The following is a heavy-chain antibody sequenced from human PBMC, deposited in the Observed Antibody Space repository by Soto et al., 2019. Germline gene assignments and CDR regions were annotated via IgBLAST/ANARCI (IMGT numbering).Heavy chain of an antibody. CDR3: AKEEYPGCDC. J-gene: IGHJ4*02. CDR1: GFTFSRYS. D-gene: IGHD6-19*01. Sequence: EVQLVESGGGLVQPGGSLRLSCEASGFTFSRYSMNWVRQAPGKGLEWVAYISFSSGTIYYADSVKGRFTVSRDNARNSMYLQMNSLRAEDTAVDYCAKEEYPGCDCWGQGTLVTVAS. V-gene: IGHV3-48*01. CDR2: ISFSSGTI.